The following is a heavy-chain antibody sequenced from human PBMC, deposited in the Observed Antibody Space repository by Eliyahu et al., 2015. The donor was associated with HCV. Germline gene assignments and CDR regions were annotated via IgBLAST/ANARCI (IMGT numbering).Heavy chain of an antibody. Sequence: QVQLVQSGAEVKKPGASVKVSCKASGYTFTSYAMHWVRQAPGQRLEWMGWINAGNGNTKYSQKFQGRVTITRDTSASTAYMELSSLRSEDTAVYYCARAKGGYDRSRHWYFDLWGRGTLVTVSS. CDR3: ARAKGGYDRSRHWYFDL. J-gene: IGHJ2*01. V-gene: IGHV1-3*01. CDR1: GYTFTSYA. D-gene: IGHD5-12*01. CDR2: INAGNGNT.